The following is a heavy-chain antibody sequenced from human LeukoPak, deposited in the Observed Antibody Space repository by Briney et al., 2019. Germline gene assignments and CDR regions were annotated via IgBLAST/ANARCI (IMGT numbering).Heavy chain of an antibody. D-gene: IGHD1-26*01. CDR1: GYTLIGLS. Sequence: ASVKVSCKVSGYTLIGLSIHWVRQAPGKGLEWMGHFDPEDGETIYAQKFQGRVTMTEDTSTDTAYMELSSLISEDTAVYYCAADRRGSYRDFDYWGQGTLVTVSS. V-gene: IGHV1-24*01. CDR3: AADRRGSYRDFDY. CDR2: FDPEDGET. J-gene: IGHJ4*02.